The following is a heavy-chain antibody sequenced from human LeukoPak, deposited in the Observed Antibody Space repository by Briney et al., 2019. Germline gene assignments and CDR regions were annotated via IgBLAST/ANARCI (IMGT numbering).Heavy chain of an antibody. CDR3: ARDRVGLNDYVWGSYRYPDY. J-gene: IGHJ4*02. CDR2: INPSGGST. Sequence: ASVKVSCKASGYTFTGHYMHWVRQAPGQGLEWMGIINPSGGSTNYAQKFQGRVTMTRDTSTSTVYMELSSLRSEDTAVYYCARDRVGLNDYVWGSYRYPDYWGQGTLVTVSS. V-gene: IGHV1-46*01. D-gene: IGHD3-16*02. CDR1: GYTFTGHY.